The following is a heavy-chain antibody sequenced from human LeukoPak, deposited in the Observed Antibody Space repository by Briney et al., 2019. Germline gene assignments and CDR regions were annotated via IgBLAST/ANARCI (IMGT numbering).Heavy chain of an antibody. D-gene: IGHD5-12*01. CDR2: IKQDGSEK. J-gene: IGHJ4*02. CDR1: GFTFSSYW. CDR3: ARGTIVATIHADY. V-gene: IGHV3-7*01. Sequence: PGGSLRLSCAASGFTFSSYWMSWVRQAPGKGLEWVANIKQDGSEKYYVDSVKGRFTISRDNAKNSLYPQMNSLRAEDTAVYYCARGTIVATIHADYWGQGTLVTASS.